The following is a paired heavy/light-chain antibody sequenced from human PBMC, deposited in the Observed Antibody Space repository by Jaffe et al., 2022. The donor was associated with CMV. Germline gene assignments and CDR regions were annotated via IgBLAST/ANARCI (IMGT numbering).Light chain of an antibody. V-gene: IGLV2-23*02. J-gene: IGLJ2*01. CDR1: SSDVGRYNL. CDR3: RSYAGSLPLV. Sequence: QSALTQPASVSGSPGQSVTISCIGTSSDVGRYNLVSWYQQHPGKAPKLIIYEVSERPSGVSNRLSGAKSGNTASLTISGLQAEDEADYYCRSYAGSLPLVFGGGTKLTVL. CDR2: EVS.
Heavy chain of an antibody. J-gene: IGHJ4*02. CDR2: MSSNGDST. CDR1: GFIFSSYS. D-gene: IGHD3-16*01. V-gene: IGHV3-64D*06. Sequence: EGQLVESGGGLVQPGGSLRLSCSASGFIFSSYSMHWVRQAPGKGLEYVSAMSSNGDSTYYADSVKGRFTISRDNSKNTLYLQMSSLRAEDTAVYYCVKGGGIGYWGQGTLVTVSS. CDR3: VKGGGIGY.